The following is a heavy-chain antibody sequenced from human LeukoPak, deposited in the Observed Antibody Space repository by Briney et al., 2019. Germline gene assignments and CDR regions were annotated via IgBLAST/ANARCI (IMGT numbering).Heavy chain of an antibody. V-gene: IGHV4-34*01. J-gene: IGHJ5*02. CDR2: INHSGST. Sequence: SETLSLTCAVYGGSFSGYYWSWIRQSPGKGLEWIGEINHSGSTNYNPSLKSRVTISVDTSKNQFSLKLSSVTAADTAVYYCARGHGYSYGYTHSYNWFDPWGQGTLVTVSS. CDR3: ARGHGYSYGYTHSYNWFDP. D-gene: IGHD5-18*01. CDR1: GGSFSGYY.